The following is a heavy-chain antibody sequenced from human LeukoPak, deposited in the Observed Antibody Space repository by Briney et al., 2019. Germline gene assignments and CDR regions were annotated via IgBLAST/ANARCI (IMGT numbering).Heavy chain of an antibody. D-gene: IGHD3-16*01. CDR1: GFTFSYYS. CDR3: AKGGGGRLIYYYYMDV. V-gene: IGHV3-48*01. CDR2: ISDSSDTM. J-gene: IGHJ6*03. Sequence: GGSLRLSCAASGFTFSYYSMNWVRQAPGKGLEWVSYISDSSDTMYYADSVKGRFTISRDNAKNSLYLQTNSLRAEGMALYYCAKGGGGRLIYYYYMDVWGKGTTVTVSS.